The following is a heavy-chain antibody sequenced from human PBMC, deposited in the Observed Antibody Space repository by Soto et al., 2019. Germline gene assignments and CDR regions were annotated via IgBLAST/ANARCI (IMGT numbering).Heavy chain of an antibody. CDR2: INPHGGST. CDR3: ARSSGGNFGIIIEGSNWFDP. Sequence: RASVKVSCKAPGDTFTSYYLNWVRQAPGQGLEWMGVINPHGGSTKYAQKFQGRITMTRDTSRSTVYMELSSLRSDDTAIYYCARSSGGNFGIIIEGSNWFDPWGQGTLVTASS. D-gene: IGHD3-3*01. J-gene: IGHJ5*02. V-gene: IGHV1-46*01. CDR1: GDTFTSYY.